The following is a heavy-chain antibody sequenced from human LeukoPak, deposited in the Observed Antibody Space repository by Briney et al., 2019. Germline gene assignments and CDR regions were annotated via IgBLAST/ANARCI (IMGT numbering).Heavy chain of an antibody. Sequence: SGGSLRLPCAASGFTFSTYWMHWVRQVQGKGLVWVSRINIDGSSTSYADSVKGRFTISRDNAKNTLYLQMNSLRAEDTAVYYCARSRRQFNGIAAPYYNYMDVWGKGTTVIVSS. CDR3: ARSRRQFNGIAAPYYNYMDV. J-gene: IGHJ6*03. CDR2: INIDGSST. CDR1: GFTFSTYW. V-gene: IGHV3-74*01. D-gene: IGHD6-13*01.